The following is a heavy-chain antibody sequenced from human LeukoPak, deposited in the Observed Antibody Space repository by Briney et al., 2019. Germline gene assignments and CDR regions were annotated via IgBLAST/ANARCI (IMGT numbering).Heavy chain of an antibody. D-gene: IGHD6-13*01. V-gene: IGHV1-2*04. J-gene: IGHJ5*02. CDR1: GYTFTGYY. Sequence: ASVKVSCKASGYTFTGYYMHWVRQAPGQGLEWMGWINPNSGGTNYAQKFQGWVTMTRDTSISTAYMELSRLRSDDTAVYYCARGQQLARLYNWFDPWGQGTLVTVSS. CDR2: INPNSGGT. CDR3: ARGQQLARLYNWFDP.